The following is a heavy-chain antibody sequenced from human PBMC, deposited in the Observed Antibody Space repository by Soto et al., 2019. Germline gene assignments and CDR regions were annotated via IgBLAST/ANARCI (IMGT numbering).Heavy chain of an antibody. CDR3: ARDADAYDSSGYYWGYYYYYGMDV. V-gene: IGHV1-46*01. Sequence: SVKVSCKASGYTFTSYYMHWVRQATEQRLERIGIINPSGGSTSYAQKFQGRVTMTRDTSTSTVYMELSSLRSEDTAVYYCARDADAYDSSGYYWGYYYYYGMDVWGQGTTVTVSS. CDR2: INPSGGST. CDR1: GYTFTSYY. D-gene: IGHD3-22*01. J-gene: IGHJ6*02.